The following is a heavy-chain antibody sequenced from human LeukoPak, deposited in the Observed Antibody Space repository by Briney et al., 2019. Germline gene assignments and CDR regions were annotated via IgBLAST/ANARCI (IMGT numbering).Heavy chain of an antibody. V-gene: IGHV3-23*01. CDR3: ASPGAAAANGMDV. CDR2: ISGSGGST. D-gene: IGHD6-13*01. Sequence: GGSLRLSCAASGFTFSSYSMNWVRQAPGKGLEWASAISGSGGSTYYADSVKGRFTISRDNSKNTLYLQMNSLRAEDTAVYYCASPGAAAANGMDVWGQGTTVTVSS. CDR1: GFTFSSYS. J-gene: IGHJ6*02.